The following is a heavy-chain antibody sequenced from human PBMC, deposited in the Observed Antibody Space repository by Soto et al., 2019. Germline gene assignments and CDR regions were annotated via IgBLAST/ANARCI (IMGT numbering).Heavy chain of an antibody. D-gene: IGHD3-3*01. J-gene: IGHJ6*02. CDR1: RGSLSGFY. CDR2: ISQSGNT. CDR3: AREGANYDFWSGYYHGMDV. Sequence: SETLSLTCSLYRGSLSGFYWSWIRQPPGKRLEWIGEISQSGNTNYNPSLKSRVSISVDTSKNQFSLNLASVTAADTAVYYCAREGANYDFWSGYYHGMDVWGQGTTVTVSS. V-gene: IGHV4-34*01.